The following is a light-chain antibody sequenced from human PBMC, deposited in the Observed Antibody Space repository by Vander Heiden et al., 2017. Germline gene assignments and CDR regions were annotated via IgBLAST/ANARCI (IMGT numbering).Light chain of an antibody. J-gene: IGLJ2*01. CDR3: AAWDDSLNGVV. CDR1: SSNTGSNT. CDR2: SNS. V-gene: IGLV1-44*01. Sequence: QSVLTQPPSASGTPGQRVTIPCSGSSSNTGSNTVNWYQQLPGTAPKLLIYSNSQRPSGVPDRFSGSKSGTSASLAISGLQSEDEADYYCAAWDDSLNGVVVGGGTKLTVL.